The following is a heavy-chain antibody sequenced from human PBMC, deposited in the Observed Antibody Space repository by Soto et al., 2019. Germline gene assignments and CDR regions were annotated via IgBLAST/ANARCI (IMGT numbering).Heavy chain of an antibody. CDR2: IYYSGTT. CDR1: GGSMSSSNYY. V-gene: IGHV4-39*01. D-gene: IGHD3-3*01. CDR3: ARQRLVTIFGVDIRRFNFDY. Sequence: PSETLSLTCSVSGGSMSSSNYYWGRIRQPPGKGLEWIGSIYYSGTTSYNPSLKSRVTISVDTSKSQFFLRLRSVTAADTAVYYCARQRLVTIFGVDIRRFNFDYWGQGTLVTVSS. J-gene: IGHJ4*02.